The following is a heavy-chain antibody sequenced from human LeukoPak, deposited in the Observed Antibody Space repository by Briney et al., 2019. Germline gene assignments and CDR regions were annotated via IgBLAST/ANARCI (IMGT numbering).Heavy chain of an antibody. CDR3: ANRYSSGYRRAFDI. D-gene: IGHD6-19*01. CDR2: INHSGST. V-gene: IGHV4-34*01. CDR1: GGSFSGYY. J-gene: IGHJ3*02. Sequence: SETLSLTCAVYGGSFSGYYWSWIRQPPGNGLEWIGEINHSGSTNYNPSLKSRVTISVDTSKNQFSLKLSSVTAADTAVYYCANRYSSGYRRAFDIWGQGTMVTVSS.